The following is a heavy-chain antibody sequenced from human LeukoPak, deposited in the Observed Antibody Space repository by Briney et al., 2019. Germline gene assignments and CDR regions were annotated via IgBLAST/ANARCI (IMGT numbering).Heavy chain of an antibody. Sequence: PGGSLRLSCAASGFTVSSKYMSWVRQAPGKGLEWLSTLYSNGNTYYADSVKGRFTISRDNSKNTLSLQMNSLRAEDTAVYYCARDYYDGSAYYSYYEYWGQGTLVTVSS. CDR3: ARDYYDGSAYYSYYEY. D-gene: IGHD3-22*01. J-gene: IGHJ4*02. CDR2: LYSNGNT. V-gene: IGHV3-53*01. CDR1: GFTVSSKY.